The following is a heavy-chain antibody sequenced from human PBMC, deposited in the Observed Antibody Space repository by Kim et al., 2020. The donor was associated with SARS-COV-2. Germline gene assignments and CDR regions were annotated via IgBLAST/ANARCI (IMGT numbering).Heavy chain of an antibody. CDR2: IYSGGSST. J-gene: IGHJ4*02. CDR1: GFTFSSYA. V-gene: IGHV3-23*03. CDR3: AKDGSSGYYSI. D-gene: IGHD3-22*01. Sequence: GGSLRLSCAASGFTFSSYAMSWVRQAPGKGLEWVSVIYSGGSSTYYADSVKGRFTISRDNSKNTLYLQMNSLRAEDTAVYYCAKDGSSGYYSIWGQGTLVTVSS.